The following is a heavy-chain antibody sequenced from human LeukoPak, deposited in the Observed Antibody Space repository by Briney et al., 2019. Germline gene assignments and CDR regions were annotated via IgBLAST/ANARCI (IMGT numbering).Heavy chain of an antibody. J-gene: IGHJ4*02. CDR1: GYTFTSYG. Sequence: GASVKVSCKASGYTFTSYGISWVRQAPGQGLEWMGWINPNSGGTNYAQKFQGRVTMTRDTSISTAYMELSRLRSDDAAVYYCAALWFGELSPYYFDYWGQGTLVTVSS. CDR2: INPNSGGT. V-gene: IGHV1-2*02. CDR3: AALWFGELSPYYFDY. D-gene: IGHD3-10*01.